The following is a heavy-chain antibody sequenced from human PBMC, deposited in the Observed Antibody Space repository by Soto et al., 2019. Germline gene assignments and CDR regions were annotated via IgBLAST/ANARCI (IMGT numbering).Heavy chain of an antibody. D-gene: IGHD3-9*01. CDR2: IIPIFGTA. CDR1: GGTFSSYA. J-gene: IGHJ6*02. V-gene: IGHV1-69*01. Sequence: QVQLVQSGAEVKKPGSSVKVSCKASGGTFSSYAISWVRQAPGQGLEWMGGIIPIFGTANYAQKFQGRVTITADESTSTAYMDVRSLRSEDTAVYYCARPHPFRYFAPYGMDVWGQGTTVTVSS. CDR3: ARPHPFRYFAPYGMDV.